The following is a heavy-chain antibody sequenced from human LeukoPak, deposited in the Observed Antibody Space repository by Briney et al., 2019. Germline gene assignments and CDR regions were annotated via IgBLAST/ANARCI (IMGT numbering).Heavy chain of an antibody. J-gene: IGHJ6*02. CDR2: IIPIFGTA. D-gene: IGHD2-15*01. Sequence: SVKVSCTASGGTFSSYAISWVRQAPGQGLEWMGGIIPIFGTANYAQKFQGRVTITADESTSTAYMELSSLRPEDTAVYYCARGSSGGSPYYYYYGMDVWGQGTTVTVSS. CDR1: GGTFSSYA. V-gene: IGHV1-69*13. CDR3: ARGSSGGSPYYYYYGMDV.